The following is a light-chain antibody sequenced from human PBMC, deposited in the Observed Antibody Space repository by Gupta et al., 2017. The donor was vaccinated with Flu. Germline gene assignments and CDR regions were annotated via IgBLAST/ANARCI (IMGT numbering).Light chain of an antibody. Sequence: QSVLTQPPSASGTPGQRVAISCSGSGSTIGSNTLNWYQQLPGTAPQLLIYLDNQRPSGVPDRVSGSKSGTSGSLAISGLQSEDEAYYFCAAWDGSLSGWVFGGGTRLTVL. CDR2: LDN. CDR3: AAWDGSLSGWV. J-gene: IGLJ3*02. V-gene: IGLV1-44*01. CDR1: GSTIGSNT.